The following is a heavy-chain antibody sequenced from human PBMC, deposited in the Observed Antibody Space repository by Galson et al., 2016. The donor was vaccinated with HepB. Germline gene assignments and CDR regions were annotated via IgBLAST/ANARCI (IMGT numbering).Heavy chain of an antibody. CDR2: IKQDGSEK. CDR3: ARGRVTRARWDYYGLDG. D-gene: IGHD4-23*01. CDR1: GFTFSNYW. J-gene: IGHJ6*02. V-gene: IGHV3-7*04. Sequence: SLRLSCAASGFTFSNYWMDWVRQAPGQGLEWVANIKQDGSEKYYVDSVKGRFIISRDNAKNSLYLQMNSLRAEDTAVYYCARGRVTRARWDYYGLDGRGQGATGTVSS.